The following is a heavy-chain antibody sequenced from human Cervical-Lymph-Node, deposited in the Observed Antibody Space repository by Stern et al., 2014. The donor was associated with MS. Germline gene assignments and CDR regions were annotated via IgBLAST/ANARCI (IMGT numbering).Heavy chain of an antibody. CDR1: GFTFSSSG. CDR2: IYYDGNNK. J-gene: IGHJ1*01. D-gene: IGHD4-23*01. Sequence: VQLVESGGGVVQPGRSLRLSCAASGFTFSSSGMHWVRQAPGKGLEWLAIIYYDGNNKYDADSVKGRLTISRYNYTHTLSLPMNSLRAEDTAVYYCAREGGNTTEYFQHWGQGPLVTVSS. CDR3: AREGGNTTEYFQH. V-gene: IGHV3-33*01.